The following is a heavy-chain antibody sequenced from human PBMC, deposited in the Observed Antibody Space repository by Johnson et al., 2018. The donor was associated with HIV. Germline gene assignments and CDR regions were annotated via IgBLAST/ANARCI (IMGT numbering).Heavy chain of an antibody. CDR2: ISYDENTE. J-gene: IGHJ3*02. D-gene: IGHD3-9*01. V-gene: IGHV3-30*03. CDR1: GFTFSRYD. CDR3: AREEGTDILTRGDAFDI. Sequence: QVQLVESGGGVVQPGRSLRLSCAASGFTFSRYDMHWVRQAPGKGLEWVAFISYDENTEYYVDSVKGRFTISRDNPWNTLYLQMNNLTTEDTAVYYCAREEGTDILTRGDAFDIWGQGTMVTVSS.